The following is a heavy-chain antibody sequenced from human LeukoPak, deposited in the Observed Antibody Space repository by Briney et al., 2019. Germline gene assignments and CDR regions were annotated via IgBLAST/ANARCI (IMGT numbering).Heavy chain of an antibody. CDR2: IIPIFGTA. D-gene: IGHD4-17*01. CDR1: GGTFSSYA. J-gene: IGHJ4*02. Sequence: ASVKVSCKASGGTFSSYAISWVRQAPGQGLEWMGGIIPIFGTANYAQKFQGRVTITTDESTSTAYMELSSLRSEDTAVYYCARGGNTVTTLEDYWGQGTLVTVSS. CDR3: ARGGNTVTTLEDY. V-gene: IGHV1-69*05.